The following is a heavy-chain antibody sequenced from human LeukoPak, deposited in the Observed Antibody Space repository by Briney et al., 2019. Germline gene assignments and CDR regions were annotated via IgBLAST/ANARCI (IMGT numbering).Heavy chain of an antibody. CDR1: GFTFSSYA. Sequence: GASLRLSCAASGFTFSSYAMSWVRQAPGKGLEWVSAISGSGGSTYYADSVKGRFTISRDNSKNTLFLQMNSLRPEDTAVYYCARGASGTCYFGYWGRGTLVTVSS. D-gene: IGHD1-26*01. CDR2: ISGSGGST. CDR3: ARGASGTCYFGY. V-gene: IGHV3-23*01. J-gene: IGHJ4*02.